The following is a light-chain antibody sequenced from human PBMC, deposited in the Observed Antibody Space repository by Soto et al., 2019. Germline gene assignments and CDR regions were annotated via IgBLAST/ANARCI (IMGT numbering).Light chain of an antibody. J-gene: IGLJ3*02. CDR3: GLYMGSGIWV. CDR2: NTD. V-gene: IGLV8-61*01. CDR1: SGSVSTSSY. Sequence: VVTQEPSFSVSPGGTVTLTCGLTSGSVSTSSYPSWFQQTPGQAPRTLICNTDSRSSGVPNRFSGSILGNKAALTITGAQADDESDYYCGLYMGSGIWVFGGGTKLTVL.